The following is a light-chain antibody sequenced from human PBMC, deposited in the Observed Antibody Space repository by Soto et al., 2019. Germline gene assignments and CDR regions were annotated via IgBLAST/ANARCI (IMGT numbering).Light chain of an antibody. Sequence: EIVMTQSPATLSVSPGERATLSCRASQSVYSHLAWYQHKPGQAPGLLIYEASTRATGIPPRFSGSGSGTEFTLTISGLHSEDFAFCCCQRYNSCPLSFGGGTKLEIK. J-gene: IGKJ4*01. CDR1: QSVYSH. V-gene: IGKV3-15*01. CDR3: QRYNSCPLS. CDR2: EAS.